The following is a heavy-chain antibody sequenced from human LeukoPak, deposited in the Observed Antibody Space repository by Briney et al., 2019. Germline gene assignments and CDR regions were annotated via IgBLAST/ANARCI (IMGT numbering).Heavy chain of an antibody. J-gene: IGHJ6*02. Sequence: SETLSLTCTVSVGSINSYYWSWIRQPPGKGLEWIGYISYGGTPTYNPSLRSRVTISLDTSKTQFSLRLSSVTAADTAVYYCARQRTAPPIYEYYGMDVWGQGTTVTVSS. CDR2: ISYGGTP. CDR3: ARQRTAPPIYEYYGMDV. V-gene: IGHV4-59*08. CDR1: VGSINSYY. D-gene: IGHD3-9*01.